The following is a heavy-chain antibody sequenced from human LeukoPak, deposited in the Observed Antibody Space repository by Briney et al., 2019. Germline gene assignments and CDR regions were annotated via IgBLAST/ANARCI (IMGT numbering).Heavy chain of an antibody. CDR3: ARDLYSYMDV. V-gene: IGHV4-59*01. CDR2: IYYSGST. D-gene: IGHD2-21*01. CDR1: GGSISSYY. Sequence: SETLSLTCTVSGGSISSYYWSWIRQPPEKGLEWIGYIYYSGSTNYNPSLKSRVTISVDTSKNQFSLKLSSVTAADTAVYYCARDLYSYMDVWGKGTTVTISS. J-gene: IGHJ6*04.